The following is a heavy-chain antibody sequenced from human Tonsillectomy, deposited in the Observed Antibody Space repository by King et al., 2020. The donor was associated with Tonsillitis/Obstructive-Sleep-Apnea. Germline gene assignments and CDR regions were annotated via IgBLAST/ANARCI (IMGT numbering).Heavy chain of an antibody. V-gene: IGHV3-53*01. D-gene: IGHD2-2*01. CDR2: FYGGGSK. J-gene: IGHJ2*01. Sequence: VQLVESGGTLIQPGGSLRLSCAASGFTVSRNYMSWVRQAPGRGLEWSSVFYGGGSKYYADSVKGRFIISRDNSENTLNLQMNSLRAEDTAVYYCARAPVVPASWYFDLWGRGTLVTVSS. CDR1: GFTVSRNY. CDR3: ARAPVVPASWYFDL.